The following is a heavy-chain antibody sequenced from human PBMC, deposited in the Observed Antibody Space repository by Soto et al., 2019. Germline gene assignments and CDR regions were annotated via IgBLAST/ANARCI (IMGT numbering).Heavy chain of an antibody. J-gene: IGHJ6*02. Sequence: GGSLRLSCAASGFTFSSYAMHWVRQAPGKGLEWVAVISYDGSNKYYADSVKGRFTISRDNSKNTLYLQMNSLRAEDTAVYYCARGGGQWLVRLYYYYYGMDVWGQGTTVTVSS. CDR2: ISYDGSNK. CDR1: GFTFSSYA. V-gene: IGHV3-30-3*01. D-gene: IGHD6-19*01. CDR3: ARGGGQWLVRLYYYYYGMDV.